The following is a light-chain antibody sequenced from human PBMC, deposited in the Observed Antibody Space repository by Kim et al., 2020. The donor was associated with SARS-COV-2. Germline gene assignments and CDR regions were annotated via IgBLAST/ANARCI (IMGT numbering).Light chain of an antibody. CDR2: FAS. CDR1: QSIGTK. CDR3: QQSVKIPYS. Sequence: SASVGDRITITGRASQSIGTKLNWYQQKPGKAPNILIYFASSLQGGVPSRFSGSGSGTDFTLTISSLQPEDFATYYCQQSVKIPYSFGQGTKLEI. V-gene: IGKV1-39*01. J-gene: IGKJ2*03.